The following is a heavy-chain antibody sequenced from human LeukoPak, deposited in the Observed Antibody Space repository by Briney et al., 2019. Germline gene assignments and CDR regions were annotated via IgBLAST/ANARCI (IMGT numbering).Heavy chain of an antibody. V-gene: IGHV4-59*01. D-gene: IGHD3-10*01. CDR2: IHYSGGT. CDR3: ARARGRITLVRGVIIDAFDL. Sequence: SETLSLTYTVSGDSISTYYWSWIRQPPGKGLEWIGYIHYSGGTNYNPSLKSRVTISLDTSTSQVSLKLSPVTAADTAVYYCARARGRITLVRGVIIDAFDLWDQGTMVTVSS. J-gene: IGHJ3*01. CDR1: GDSISTYY.